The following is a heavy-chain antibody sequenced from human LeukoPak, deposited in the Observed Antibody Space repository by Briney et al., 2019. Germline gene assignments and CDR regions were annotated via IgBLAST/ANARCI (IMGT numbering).Heavy chain of an antibody. CDR2: INSDGSSR. CDR1: GFIFNNYW. CDR3: ASASSHRIAAGGDY. D-gene: IGHD6-13*01. V-gene: IGHV3-74*01. J-gene: IGHJ4*02. Sequence: PGGSLRLSCAASGFIFNNYWMHWVRQAPGKGLVWASRINSDGSSRNYADSVKGRFTISRDNAKNTLYLQMNSLRAEDTAVYYCASASSHRIAAGGDYWGQGTLVTVSS.